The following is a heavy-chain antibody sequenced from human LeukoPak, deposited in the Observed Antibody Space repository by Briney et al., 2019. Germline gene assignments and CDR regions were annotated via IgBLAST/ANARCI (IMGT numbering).Heavy chain of an antibody. Sequence: GESLKISCQSSGYNFTPYWIVWVRQMPGKGLEWMGITFAGYSYTIYSPSFQGQATISVDKSISTAYLQWSSLKASDTAMYYCATSESQTRFDYWGQGTLVTVSS. J-gene: IGHJ4*02. CDR2: TFAGYSYT. CDR1: GYNFTPYW. D-gene: IGHD1/OR15-1a*01. CDR3: ATSESQTRFDY. V-gene: IGHV5-51*01.